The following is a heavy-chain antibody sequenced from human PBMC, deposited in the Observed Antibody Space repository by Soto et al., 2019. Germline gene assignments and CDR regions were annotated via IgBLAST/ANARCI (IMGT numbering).Heavy chain of an antibody. CDR3: AKASGGGSCYSCYFDY. V-gene: IGHV3-30*18. CDR2: ISYEGSNK. Sequence: QVQLVESGGGVVQPGRSLRLSCAGSGFTFSTYGMHWVRQAPGKGLEWVAVISYEGSNKYYADSVKGRFTISRDNSKNTLSLQMNSLRAEDTAVYYCAKASGGGSCYSCYFDYWGQGTLVTVSS. D-gene: IGHD2-15*01. CDR1: GFTFSTYG. J-gene: IGHJ4*02.